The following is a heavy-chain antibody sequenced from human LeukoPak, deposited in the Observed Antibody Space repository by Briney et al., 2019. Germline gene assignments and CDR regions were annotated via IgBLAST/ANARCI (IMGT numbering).Heavy chain of an antibody. D-gene: IGHD3-3*01. CDR3: ARALSRYYDSWSGYSELAYDAFDI. Sequence: SETLSLTCTVSGGSISSSSYYWGWIRQPPGKGLEWIGSIYYSGSTYYNPSLKSRVTISVDTSKNQFSLKLSSVTAADTAVYYCARALSRYYDSWSGYSELAYDAFDIWGQGTMVTVSS. V-gene: IGHV4-39*07. CDR2: IYYSGST. CDR1: GGSISSSSYY. J-gene: IGHJ3*02.